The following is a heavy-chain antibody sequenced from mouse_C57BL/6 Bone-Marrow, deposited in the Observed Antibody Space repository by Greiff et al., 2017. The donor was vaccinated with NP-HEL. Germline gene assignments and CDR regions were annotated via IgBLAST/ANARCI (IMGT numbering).Heavy chain of an antibody. CDR3: AFYYDYDTYAMDY. CDR2: ISSGSSTI. CDR1: GFTFSDYG. V-gene: IGHV5-17*01. J-gene: IGHJ4*01. Sequence: EVQLVESGGGLVKPGGSLKLSCAASGFTFSDYGLHWVRQAPEKGLEWVAYISSGSSTIYYADTVKGRFTISRDNAKNTLFLQMTSLRSDDTAMYYCAFYYDYDTYAMDYWGQGTSVTVSS. D-gene: IGHD2-4*01.